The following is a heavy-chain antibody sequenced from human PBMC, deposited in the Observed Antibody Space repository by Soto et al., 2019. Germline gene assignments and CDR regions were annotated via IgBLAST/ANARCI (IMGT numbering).Heavy chain of an antibody. CDR2: ISWNSGSI. Sequence: GGSLRLSCAASGFTFDDYAMHWVRQAPGKGLEWVSGISWNSGSIGYADSVKGRFTISRDNAKNSLYLQMNSLRAEDTALYYCAKLPEDPNYYYYYYMDVWGKGTTVTVSS. CDR1: GFTFDDYA. CDR3: AKLPEDPNYYYYYYMDV. J-gene: IGHJ6*03. V-gene: IGHV3-9*01. D-gene: IGHD2-2*01.